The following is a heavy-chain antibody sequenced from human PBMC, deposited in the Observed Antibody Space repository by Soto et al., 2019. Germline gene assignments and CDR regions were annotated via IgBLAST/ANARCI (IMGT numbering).Heavy chain of an antibody. D-gene: IGHD2-2*02. Sequence: GGSLRLSCAASGFTFSDYGMHWVRQPPGKGLEWVSIISYDGSDKYYADSVKGRFTISRDNSKNTLYLLMNSLRAEDTAVYYCAKDWGSGVPAAIANRFDPWGLGTLVTVSS. CDR1: GFTFSDYG. J-gene: IGHJ5*02. CDR3: AKDWGSGVPAAIANRFDP. V-gene: IGHV3-30*18. CDR2: ISYDGSDK.